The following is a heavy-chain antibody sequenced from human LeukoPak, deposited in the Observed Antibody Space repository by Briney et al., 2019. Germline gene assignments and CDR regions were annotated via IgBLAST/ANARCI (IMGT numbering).Heavy chain of an antibody. Sequence: ASVKVSCKASGYTFTRFDINWVRQATGQGLEWMGWVNPNSGYTGYAQKFEGRVTITRDTSINTAYMELSSLRSEDTAVYYCAREGDMDIVVVPAASDAFDIWGQGTMVTVSS. V-gene: IGHV1-8*03. CDR3: AREGDMDIVVVPAASDAFDI. J-gene: IGHJ3*02. D-gene: IGHD2-2*03. CDR1: GYTFTRFD. CDR2: VNPNSGYT.